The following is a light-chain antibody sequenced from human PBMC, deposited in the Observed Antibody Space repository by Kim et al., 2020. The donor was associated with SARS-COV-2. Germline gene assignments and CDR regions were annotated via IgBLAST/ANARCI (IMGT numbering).Light chain of an antibody. CDR2: AND. V-gene: IGLV1-44*01. Sequence: QSVLTQPPSASGTPGQRVTISCSGGNSNIGANTVNWYQQFPGTAPKLLIYANDRRPSGVPDRFSVSQSGTSASLAISGLQSEDEADYYCATWDDSLNAWVCGGGTQLTGL. CDR1: NSNIGANT. J-gene: IGLJ3*02. CDR3: ATWDDSLNAWV.